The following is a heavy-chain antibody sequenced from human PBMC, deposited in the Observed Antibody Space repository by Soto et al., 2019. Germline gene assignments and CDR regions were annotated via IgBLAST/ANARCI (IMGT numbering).Heavy chain of an antibody. J-gene: IGHJ4*02. Sequence: QVPLVQSGAEVKKPGASVKVSCKASGYTFTSYGISWVRQAPGQGLEWMGWISAYNGNTNYAQKLQGRVTMTTDTSTSTAYMELRSLRSDDTAVYYCARDRAKVVPAAMPTDWGQGTLVTVSS. D-gene: IGHD2-2*01. CDR1: GYTFTSYG. V-gene: IGHV1-18*01. CDR2: ISAYNGNT. CDR3: ARDRAKVVPAAMPTD.